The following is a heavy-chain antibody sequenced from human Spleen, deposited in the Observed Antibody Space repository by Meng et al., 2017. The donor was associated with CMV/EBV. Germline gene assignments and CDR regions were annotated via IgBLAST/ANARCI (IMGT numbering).Heavy chain of an antibody. Sequence: ASVKVSCKASGYTFTSYGISWVRQAPGQGLEWMGWISAYNGNTNYAQKLQGRVTMTTDTSTSTAYMELRSLRSDDTAVYYCARDPRFLEWSPYGMDVWGQGTTVTVSS. CDR1: GYTFTSYG. CDR2: ISAYNGNT. D-gene: IGHD3-3*01. CDR3: ARDPRFLEWSPYGMDV. V-gene: IGHV1-18*01. J-gene: IGHJ6*02.